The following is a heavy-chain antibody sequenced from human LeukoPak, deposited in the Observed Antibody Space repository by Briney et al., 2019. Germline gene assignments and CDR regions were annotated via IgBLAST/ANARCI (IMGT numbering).Heavy chain of an antibody. V-gene: IGHV3-7*01. CDR1: GFTFSSYW. CDR2: IKQDGSEK. Sequence: GGSLRLSCAASGFTFSSYWMSWVRQAPGKGLEWVPNIKQDGSEKYYVDSVKGRFTISRDNAENSLYLQMNSLRAEDTAVYYCARVTDYYDSSGYRLDAFDIWGQGTMVTVSS. J-gene: IGHJ3*02. CDR3: ARVTDYYDSSGYRLDAFDI. D-gene: IGHD3-22*01.